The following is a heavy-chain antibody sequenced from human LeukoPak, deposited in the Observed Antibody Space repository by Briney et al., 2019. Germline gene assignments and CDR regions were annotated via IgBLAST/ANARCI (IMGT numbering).Heavy chain of an antibody. D-gene: IGHD1-26*01. J-gene: IGHJ4*02. CDR2: IYLGDFGI. CDR1: GYIFTSYY. CDR3: ARNSGTENNFDY. Sequence: GESLKISCKVSGYIFTSYYIGWVRQMPGKGLEWMGIIYLGDFGIRYSPSFQGQVTISADKSISTVYLQWSSLKASDTAMYYCARNSGTENNFDYWGQGTLVTVSS. V-gene: IGHV5-51*01.